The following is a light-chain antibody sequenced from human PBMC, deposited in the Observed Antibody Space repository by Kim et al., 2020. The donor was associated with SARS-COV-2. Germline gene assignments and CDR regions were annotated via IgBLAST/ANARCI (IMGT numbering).Light chain of an antibody. CDR2: DDS. CDR3: QVWDSSSDHRV. CDR1: NSGSKS. J-gene: IGLJ3*02. Sequence: APGKTARITCGGNNSGSKSVHWYQQKPGKAPVLVIYDDSDRPSGIPERFSGSNSGNTATLTISRVEAGDEADYYCQVWDSSSDHRVFGGGTQLTVL. V-gene: IGLV3-21*03.